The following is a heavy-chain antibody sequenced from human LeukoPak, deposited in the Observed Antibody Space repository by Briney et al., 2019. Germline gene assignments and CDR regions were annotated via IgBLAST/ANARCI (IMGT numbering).Heavy chain of an antibody. J-gene: IGHJ5*02. Sequence: SVKVSCKASGYTFTSYAMNWVRQAPGQGLEWMGGIIPIFGTANYAQKFQGSVTITADESTSTAYMELSSLRSEDTAVYYCARGDIVVVVAATPKGGSRYNWFDPWGQGTLVTVSS. CDR1: GYTFTSYA. V-gene: IGHV1-69*13. CDR3: ARGDIVVVVAATPKGGSRYNWFDP. CDR2: IIPIFGTA. D-gene: IGHD2-15*01.